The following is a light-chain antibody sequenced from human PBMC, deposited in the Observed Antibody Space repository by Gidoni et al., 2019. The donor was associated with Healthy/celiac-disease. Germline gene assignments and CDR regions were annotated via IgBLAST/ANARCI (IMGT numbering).Light chain of an antibody. CDR1: KLGDKY. CDR2: QDI. CDR3: QAWDSSVV. J-gene: IGLJ2*01. V-gene: IGLV3-1*01. Sequence: SYELTQPPSVSVSPGQTASITCSGDKLGDKYACWYQQKPGQSPVLVIYQDIKRPSGIPERFSGSNSGNTATLTISGTQAMDEADYDCQAWDSSVVFGGGTKLTVL.